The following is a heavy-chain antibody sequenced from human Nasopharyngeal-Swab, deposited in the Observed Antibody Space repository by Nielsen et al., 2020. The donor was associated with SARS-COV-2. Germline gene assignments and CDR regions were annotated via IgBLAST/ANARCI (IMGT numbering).Heavy chain of an antibody. Sequence: SETLSLTCAVYGGSFSGYYWSWIRQPPGKGLEWIGEINHSGSTNYNPSLKSRVTISVDTSKNQFSLKLSSVTASDTAVYYCARGFDYWGQGTLVTVSS. CDR3: ARGFDY. CDR1: GGSFSGYY. CDR2: INHSGST. J-gene: IGHJ4*02. V-gene: IGHV4-34*01.